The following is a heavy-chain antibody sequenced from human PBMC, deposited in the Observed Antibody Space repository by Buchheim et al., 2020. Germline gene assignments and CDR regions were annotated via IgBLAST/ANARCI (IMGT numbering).Heavy chain of an antibody. CDR1: GFSLSTSGVG. D-gene: IGHD3-22*01. CDR3: AHTSYSFDTSGYYFDY. CDR2: IYWDDAK. J-gene: IGHJ4*02. V-gene: IGHV2-5*02. Sequence: QITLKESGPTLVKPTQTLTLTCTFSGFSLSTSGVGVGWIRQPPRKALEWLGFIYWDDAKRYSPSLKSRLTITKDTSKNQVVLTMTNMDTVDTATYYCAHTSYSFDTSGYYFDYWGQGTL.